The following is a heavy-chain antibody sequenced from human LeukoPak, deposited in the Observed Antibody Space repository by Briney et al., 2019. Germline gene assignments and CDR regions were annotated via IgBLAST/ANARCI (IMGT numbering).Heavy chain of an antibody. CDR1: GFTFSSYG. V-gene: IGHV3-33*01. CDR3: ARDGIAVAAYFDY. J-gene: IGHJ4*02. D-gene: IGHD6-19*01. CDR2: IWYDGSNK. Sequence: TGGSLRLSCAASGFTFSSYGMHWVRQAPGKGLEWVAVIWYDGSNKYYADSVKGRFTISRDNSKNTLYLQMNSPRAEDTAVYYCARDGIAVAAYFDYWGQGTLVTVSS.